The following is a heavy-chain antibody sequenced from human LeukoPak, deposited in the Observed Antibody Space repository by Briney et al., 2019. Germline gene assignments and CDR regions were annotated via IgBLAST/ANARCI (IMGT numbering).Heavy chain of an antibody. CDR1: GGSVSSYY. Sequence: PSETLSLTCTVSGGSVSSYYWSWIRQPPGKGLEWIGYIYYSGSTNYNPSLKSLVTISLDTSKNQFSLKLSSVTAADTAVYYCARAPGGGYYSYYFDYWGQGTLVTVSS. J-gene: IGHJ4*02. CDR3: ARAPGGGYYSYYFDY. D-gene: IGHD3-22*01. CDR2: IYYSGST. V-gene: IGHV4-59*02.